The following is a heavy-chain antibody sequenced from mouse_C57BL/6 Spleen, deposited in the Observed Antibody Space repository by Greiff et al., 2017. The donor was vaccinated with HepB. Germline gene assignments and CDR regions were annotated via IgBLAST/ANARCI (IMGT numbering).Heavy chain of an antibody. CDR3: ARHEEGPGWLDY. CDR1: GYTFTEYT. V-gene: IGHV1-62-2*01. CDR2: FYPGSGSI. J-gene: IGHJ2*01. Sequence: VQRVESGAELVKPGASVKLSCKASGYTFTEYTIHWVKQRSGQGLEWIGWFYPGSGSIKYNEKFKDKATLTADKSSSTVYMELSRLTSEDSAVYFCARHEEGPGWLDYWGQGTTLTVSS.